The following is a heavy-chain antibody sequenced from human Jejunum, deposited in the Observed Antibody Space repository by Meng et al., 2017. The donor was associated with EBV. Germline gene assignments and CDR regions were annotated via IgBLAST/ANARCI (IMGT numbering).Heavy chain of an antibody. CDR2: IYNSEST. CDR1: GGSVSSGGYS. CDR3: ARDQNGSYFTY. V-gene: IGHV4-61*08. J-gene: IGHJ4*02. D-gene: IGHD1-26*01. Sequence: QGQLQESGPGLVKPSGTLSFTCTVSGGSVSSGGYSWSWIRQPPGKGLEWIGYIYNSESTNYKSSLKSRVTISADTSKNQFSLRLSSVTAADTAVYYCARDQNGSYFTYWGQGTLVTVSS.